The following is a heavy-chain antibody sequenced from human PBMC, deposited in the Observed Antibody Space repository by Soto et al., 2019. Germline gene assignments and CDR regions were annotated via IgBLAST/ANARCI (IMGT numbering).Heavy chain of an antibody. Sequence: ASVKVSCKASGYTFTSYGISWVRQAPGQGLEWMGWISAYNGNTNYAQKLQGRVTMTTDTSTSTAYMELRSLRSDDTAVYYCVRYPPYDILTGYYRGYYYGMDVWGQGTTVTVSS. CDR2: ISAYNGNT. J-gene: IGHJ6*02. V-gene: IGHV1-18*01. D-gene: IGHD3-9*01. CDR1: GYTFTSYG. CDR3: VRYPPYDILTGYYRGYYYGMDV.